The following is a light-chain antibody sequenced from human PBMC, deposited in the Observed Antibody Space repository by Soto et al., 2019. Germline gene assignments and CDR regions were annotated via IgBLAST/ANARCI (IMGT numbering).Light chain of an antibody. J-gene: IGLJ1*01. CDR2: EVT. CDR3: SSYTDSSTLGLYV. Sequence: QSVLTQPASVSGSPGQSITISCTGTISDIGGYEYVSWYQQHPGKAPRLMIYEVTYRPSGVSNRFSGCKSGSTASLTTSGLQAEDEADYYCSSYTDSSTLGLYVFGTGTKVTVL. V-gene: IGLV2-14*01. CDR1: ISDIGGYEY.